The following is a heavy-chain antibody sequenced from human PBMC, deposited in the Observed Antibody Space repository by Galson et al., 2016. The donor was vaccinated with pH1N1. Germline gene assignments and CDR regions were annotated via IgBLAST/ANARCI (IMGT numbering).Heavy chain of an antibody. CDR2: IIGMFGTT. D-gene: IGHD6-19*01. Sequence: SVKVSCKASGAPFSSYAISWLRQAPGQGLEWMGGIIGMFGTTHYAQKFQGRLTIIADESTSTAYMELSSLTSDDTAVYFCARGIRGQWLRLERFDFWGQGTLVIVSS. CDR3: ARGIRGQWLRLERFDF. J-gene: IGHJ4*02. CDR1: GAPFSSYA. V-gene: IGHV1-69*13.